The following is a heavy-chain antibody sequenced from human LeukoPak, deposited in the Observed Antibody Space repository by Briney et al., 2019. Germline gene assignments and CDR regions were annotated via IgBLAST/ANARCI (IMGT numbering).Heavy chain of an antibody. CDR1: GFTLSDYY. J-gene: IGHJ5*02. CDR2: ISSSDSST. D-gene: IGHD1-26*01. V-gene: IGHV3-11*01. CDR3: ARGTGSNNWFDP. Sequence: GGSLRLSCAASGFTLSDYYMNWIRQAPGKGLEWFSHISSSDSSTYYADLVKGRFTISRDKAKNSLYLQMNSLRAEDTAVYYCARGTGSNNWFDPWGQGTLVTVSS.